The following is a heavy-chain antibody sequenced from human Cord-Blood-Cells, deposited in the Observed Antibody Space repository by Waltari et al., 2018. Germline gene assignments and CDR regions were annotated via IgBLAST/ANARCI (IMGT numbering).Heavy chain of an antibody. CDR3: AKDRLNWGWGGDYFDY. V-gene: IGHV3-23*01. D-gene: IGHD7-27*01. CDR2: IGGSGGST. Sequence: EVQLLESGGGLVQPGGSLRLSCAASGFTFSSYALSWVRQAPGKGLGWVSAIGGSGGSTYYADSVKGRFTISRDNSKNTLYLQMNSLRAEDTAVYYCAKDRLNWGWGGDYFDYWGQGTLVTVSS. CDR1: GFTFSSYA. J-gene: IGHJ4*02.